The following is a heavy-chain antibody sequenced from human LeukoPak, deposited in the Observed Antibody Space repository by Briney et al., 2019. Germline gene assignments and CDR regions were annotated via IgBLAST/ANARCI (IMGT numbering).Heavy chain of an antibody. D-gene: IGHD6-19*01. CDR3: ARDQVEQWLVPEYFQH. V-gene: IGHV3-7*01. CDR2: IKQDGSEK. J-gene: IGHJ1*01. Sequence: GGSLRLSCAASGFTFSSYWMSWVRQAPGKGLEWVANIKQDGSEKYYVDSVKGRFTISRDNAKNSPYLQMNSLRAEDTAVYYCARDQVEQWLVPEYFQHWGQGTLVTVSS. CDR1: GFTFSSYW.